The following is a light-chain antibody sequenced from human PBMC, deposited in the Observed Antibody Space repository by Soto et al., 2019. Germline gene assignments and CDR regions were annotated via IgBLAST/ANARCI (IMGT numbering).Light chain of an antibody. CDR2: EVS. CDR3: CSFTTSSTLV. J-gene: IGLJ1*01. CDR1: SSDIGAYNH. V-gene: IGLV2-14*01. Sequence: QSALTQPASVSGSPGQSITISCTGTSSDIGAYNHVSWYQQNPGKAPQLIIYEVSNRPSGLSNRVSASKSGNAASLTISGLQAEDEADYFCCSFTTSSTLVFGPGTKVTVL.